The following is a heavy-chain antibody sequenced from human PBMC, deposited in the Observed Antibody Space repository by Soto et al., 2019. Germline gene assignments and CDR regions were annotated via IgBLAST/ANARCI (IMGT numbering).Heavy chain of an antibody. CDR3: ARTSSDCSSTSCYDPYPPFDY. Sequence: QVQLVQSGAEVKKPGSSVKVSCKASGSTFSSYAISWVRQAPGQGLEWMGGIIPIFGTANYAQKFQGRVMITAEESTSTAYMELSSLRSEDTAVYYCARTSSDCSSTSCYDPYPPFDYWGQGTLVTVSS. J-gene: IGHJ4*02. CDR2: IIPIFGTA. V-gene: IGHV1-69*01. CDR1: GSTFSSYA. D-gene: IGHD2-2*01.